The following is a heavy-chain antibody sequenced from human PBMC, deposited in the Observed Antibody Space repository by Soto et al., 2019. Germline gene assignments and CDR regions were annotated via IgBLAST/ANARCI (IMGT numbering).Heavy chain of an antibody. CDR1: GYTFTSYG. V-gene: IGHV1-18*01. CDR2: ISAYNGNT. Sequence: EASVKVSCKASGYTFTSYGISWVRQAPGQGLEWMGWISAYNGNTNYAQKLQGRVTMTTDTSTSTAYMELRSLRSDDTAVYYCARDLDILTGYSYFDYWGQGTLVTVSS. CDR3: ARDLDILTGYSYFDY. D-gene: IGHD3-9*01. J-gene: IGHJ4*02.